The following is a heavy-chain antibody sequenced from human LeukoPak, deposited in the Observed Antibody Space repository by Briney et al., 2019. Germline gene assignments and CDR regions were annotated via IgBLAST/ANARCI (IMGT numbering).Heavy chain of an antibody. Sequence: PGGSLRLSCAASGFTFSSYAMSWVRQAPGKGLEWVSAISGSGGSTYYADSVKGRFTISRDNSKNTLYLQMNSLRAEDTAVYYCAKGAGYSSWPQNWFDPWGQGTLVTVSS. J-gene: IGHJ5*02. V-gene: IGHV3-23*01. CDR1: GFTFSSYA. CDR3: AKGAGYSSWPQNWFDP. D-gene: IGHD6-13*01. CDR2: ISGSGGST.